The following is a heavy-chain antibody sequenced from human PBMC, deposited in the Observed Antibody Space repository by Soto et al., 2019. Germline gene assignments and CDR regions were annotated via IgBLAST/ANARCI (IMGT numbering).Heavy chain of an antibody. CDR2: IHHSGST. D-gene: IGHD3-3*01. J-gene: IGHJ4*02. V-gene: IGHV4-34*01. CDR1: GGSFDGYY. CDR3: ARGLDSWSGYLC. Sequence: SETLSLTCALYGGSFDGYYWSWIRQSPGKGLEWIGEIHHSGSTKYNPSLKSRVSLSVDTSTKQFSLKMTSMTAADRGVYYCARGLDSWSGYLCWGQGTPVTVSS.